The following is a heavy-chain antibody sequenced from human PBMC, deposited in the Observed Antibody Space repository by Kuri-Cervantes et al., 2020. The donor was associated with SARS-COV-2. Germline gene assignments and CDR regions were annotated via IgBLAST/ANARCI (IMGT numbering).Heavy chain of an antibody. V-gene: IGHV3-23*01. D-gene: IGHD3-3*01. CDR2: ISGSGGGT. Sequence: SCKASGGTFSSYAMSWVRQAPGKGLEWVSGISGSGGGTDYADSVQGRFTISRDNSKNTLYLEMNGLGGEDTAVYFCAKNPYYDFWSGLYFDSWGQGTLVTVSS. CDR1: GGTFSSYA. J-gene: IGHJ4*02. CDR3: AKNPYYDFWSGLYFDS.